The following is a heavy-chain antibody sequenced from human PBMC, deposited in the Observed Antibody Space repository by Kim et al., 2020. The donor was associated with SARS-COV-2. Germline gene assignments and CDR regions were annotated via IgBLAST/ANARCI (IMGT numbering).Heavy chain of an antibody. J-gene: IGHJ3*02. V-gene: IGHV4-31*03. D-gene: IGHD3-10*01. CDR2: IYYSGST. CDR3: ARGKEWFGELLSGHTDAFDI. Sequence: SETLSLTCTVSGGSISSGGYYWSWIRQHPGKGLEWIGYIYYSGSTYYNPSLKSRVTISVDTSKNQFSLKLSSVTAADTAVYYCARGKEWFGELLSGHTDAFDIWGQGTMVTVSS. CDR1: GGSISSGGYY.